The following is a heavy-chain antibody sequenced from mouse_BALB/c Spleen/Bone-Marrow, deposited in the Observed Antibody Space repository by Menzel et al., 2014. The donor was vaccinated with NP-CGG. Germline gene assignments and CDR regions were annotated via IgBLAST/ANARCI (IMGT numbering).Heavy chain of an antibody. Sequence: QVQLQQSGPELVRPGVSVKISCKGSGYTFTDYAMRWVKRSHAKSLEWIGLISTFSGNTNYNQKFKGKATMTVDKSSSTAYMELARLTSEDSAIYYCARGDYRYDETMDYWGQGTSVTVSS. CDR3: ARGDYRYDETMDY. CDR2: ISTFSGNT. J-gene: IGHJ4*01. V-gene: IGHV1S137*01. CDR1: GYTFTDYA. D-gene: IGHD2-14*01.